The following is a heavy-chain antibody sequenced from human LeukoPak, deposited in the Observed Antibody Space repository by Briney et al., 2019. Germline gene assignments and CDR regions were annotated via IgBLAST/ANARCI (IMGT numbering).Heavy chain of an antibody. Sequence: GGSLRLSCEASGFSFSDYSMNWVRQAPGKALKWVSAISSTSTYIQYADSVKGRSSISRDNAKNSLFLQMHSLRADDTAVYYCATGAPLTTHGSLDFWGQGTMVTVSS. CDR3: ATGAPLTTHGSLDF. CDR1: GFSFSDYS. D-gene: IGHD4-17*01. V-gene: IGHV3-21*01. J-gene: IGHJ3*01. CDR2: ISSTSTYI.